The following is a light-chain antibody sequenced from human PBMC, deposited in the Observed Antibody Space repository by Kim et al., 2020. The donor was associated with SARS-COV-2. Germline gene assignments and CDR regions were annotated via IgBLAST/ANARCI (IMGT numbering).Light chain of an antibody. Sequence: QSVTCSSTGTLGEVGVYNYVSWYQQYPGRTPRLLIYGVSKRPSGVPDRFSGSKSSDTASLAVSGLQAEDEADYYCSSYAVSSNFVLFGGETQLTVL. J-gene: IGLJ2*01. CDR3: SSYAVSSNFVL. CDR1: LGEVGVYNY. V-gene: IGLV2-8*01. CDR2: GVS.